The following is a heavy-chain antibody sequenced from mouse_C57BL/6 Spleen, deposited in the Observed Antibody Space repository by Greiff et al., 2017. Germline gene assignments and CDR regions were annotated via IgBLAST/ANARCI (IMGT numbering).Heavy chain of an antibody. J-gene: IGHJ4*01. CDR1: GYTFTDYE. D-gene: IGHD2-4*01. Sequence: VQLQQSGAELVRPGASVTLSCTASGYTFTDYEMHWVKQTPVHGLEWIGAIDPETGGTAYNQKFKGQAILTADKSSSTAYMELRSLTSEDSAVYYCTRWDYDPYAMDYWGQGTSVTVSS. V-gene: IGHV1-15*01. CDR2: IDPETGGT. CDR3: TRWDYDPYAMDY.